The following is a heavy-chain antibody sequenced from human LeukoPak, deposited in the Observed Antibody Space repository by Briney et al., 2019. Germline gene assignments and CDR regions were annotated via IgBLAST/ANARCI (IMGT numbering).Heavy chain of an antibody. J-gene: IGHJ4*02. Sequence: GASVKVSCKASGYTFTSYDINWVRQATGQGPEWMGWMNPNSGNTGYAQKFQGRVTITRNTSISTAYMELSSLRSEDTAVYYCARPKLTVQLERRYDLYYFDYWGQGTLVTVSS. V-gene: IGHV1-8*03. CDR3: ARPKLTVQLERRYDLYYFDY. CDR2: MNPNSGNT. CDR1: GYTFTSYD. D-gene: IGHD1-1*01.